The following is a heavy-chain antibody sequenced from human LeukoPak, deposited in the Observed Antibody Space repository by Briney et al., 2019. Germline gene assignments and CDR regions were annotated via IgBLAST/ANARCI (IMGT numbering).Heavy chain of an antibody. V-gene: IGHV3-30*18. CDR3: AKDRGEQWLVTSFDY. Sequence: GSSLRLSCAASGFTFSSYGMHWVRHAPGKGLEGVAVISYDGSNKYYVDSVKGRFTISRDNSKNTLYLQMNSLRPEDTAVYYCAKDRGEQWLVTSFDYWGQGTLVTVSS. D-gene: IGHD6-19*01. CDR2: ISYDGSNK. CDR1: GFTFSSYG. J-gene: IGHJ4*02.